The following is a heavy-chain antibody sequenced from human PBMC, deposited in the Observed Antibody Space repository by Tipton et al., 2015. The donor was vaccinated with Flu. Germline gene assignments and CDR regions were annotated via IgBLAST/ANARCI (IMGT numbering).Heavy chain of an antibody. D-gene: IGHD6-13*01. V-gene: IGHV3-33*01. CDR1: GFTLSSNG. CDR2: IWYDGSYK. CDR3: ARDHSGCLDV. Sequence: CAASGFTLSSNGIDWVRQAPGKGLEWVAVIWYDGSYKYYADSVKGRFTISRDNSKNTLYLQMNNLRAEDTAGYYCARDHSGCLDVWGQGTTVTVSS. J-gene: IGHJ6*02.